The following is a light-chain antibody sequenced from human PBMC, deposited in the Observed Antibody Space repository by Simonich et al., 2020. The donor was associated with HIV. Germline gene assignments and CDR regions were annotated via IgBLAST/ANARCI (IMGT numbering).Light chain of an antibody. Sequence: DIVMTQSPLSLPVTPGEPASISCRSSQSLLHSNGYNYLDWYLKKPGQSPQLLIYLGSNRASGVPDRFSGSGSGTDFTLKISRVETEDVGVYYCMQGIHLPITFGQGTRLEIK. V-gene: IGKV2-28*01. J-gene: IGKJ5*01. CDR1: QSLLHSNGYNY. CDR3: MQGIHLPIT. CDR2: LGS.